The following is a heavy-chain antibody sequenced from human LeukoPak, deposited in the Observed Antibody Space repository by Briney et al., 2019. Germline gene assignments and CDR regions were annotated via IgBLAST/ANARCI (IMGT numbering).Heavy chain of an antibody. CDR3: ARLRRRRIVVVVAATWTFDY. CDR2: INHSGST. V-gene: IGHV4-34*01. CDR1: GGSFSGYY. Sequence: KASEILSLTCAVYGGSFSGYYWSWIRQPPGKGLEWIGEINHSGSTNYNPSLKSRVTISVDTSKNQFSLKLSSVTAADTAVYYCARLRRRRIVVVVAATWTFDYWGQGTLVTVSS. J-gene: IGHJ4*02. D-gene: IGHD2-15*01.